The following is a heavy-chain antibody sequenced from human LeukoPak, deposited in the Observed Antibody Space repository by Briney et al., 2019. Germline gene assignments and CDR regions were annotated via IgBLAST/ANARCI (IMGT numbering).Heavy chain of an antibody. CDR2: ISAYNGNT. J-gene: IGHJ3*02. CDR1: GYTFTSYG. V-gene: IGHV1-18*01. D-gene: IGHD2-2*01. CDR3: ARESRAGIVVVPAAQHDAFDI. Sequence: ASVTVSCKASGYTFTSYGISGVRQAPGQGLEWMGWISAYNGNTNYEQKLQGRVTMTTDTSTRTAYMELRSLRSDDTAVYYCARESRAGIVVVPAAQHDAFDIWGQGTMVTVSS.